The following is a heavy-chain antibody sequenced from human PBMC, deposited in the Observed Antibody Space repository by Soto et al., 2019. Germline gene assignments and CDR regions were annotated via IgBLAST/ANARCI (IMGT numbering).Heavy chain of an antibody. CDR1: GFTFSIYA. V-gene: IGHV3-23*01. Sequence: QPGGSLRLSCAASGFTFSIYAMSWVRQAPGKGLEWVSAISGSGGSTYYADSVKGRFTISRDNSKNTLYLQMNSLRAEDTAVYYCAKDNRAGDYIAVAESADLAAFDIWGQGTMVTVSS. CDR3: AKDNRAGDYIAVAESADLAAFDI. J-gene: IGHJ3*02. CDR2: ISGSGGST. D-gene: IGHD6-19*01.